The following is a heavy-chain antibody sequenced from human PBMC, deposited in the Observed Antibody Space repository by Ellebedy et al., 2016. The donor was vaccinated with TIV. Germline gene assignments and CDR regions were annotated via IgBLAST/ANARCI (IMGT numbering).Heavy chain of an antibody. D-gene: IGHD2-15*01. CDR1: GFTFSSYG. V-gene: IGHV3-30*18. CDR3: TKDKGTGGSCHDY. Sequence: PGGPLRLSCVASGFTFSSYGMHRVRHAPGKGPERLAILPYDGTDKDYADPVKARFTISRDNSKNTLYLQMNSLRAEDSAVYYCTKDKGTGGSCHDYWGEGTLVTVSS. CDR2: LPYDGTDK. J-gene: IGHJ4*01.